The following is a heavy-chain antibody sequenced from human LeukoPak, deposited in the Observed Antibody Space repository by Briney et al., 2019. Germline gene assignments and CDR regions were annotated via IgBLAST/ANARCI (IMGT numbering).Heavy chain of an antibody. CDR2: IYPGDSGA. CDR1: GYSFTTYR. D-gene: IGHD2-2*01. V-gene: IGHV5-51*01. J-gene: IGHJ4*02. CDR3: ARLSAMSIGRGGDC. Sequence: GESLKISCKASGYSFTTYRIGWVRQMPGKGLEWMGIIYPGDSGARYSPSFQGQVTISVDKSISTAYLQWSSLKASDTAVYYCARLSAMSIGRGGDCWGQGTLVTVSS.